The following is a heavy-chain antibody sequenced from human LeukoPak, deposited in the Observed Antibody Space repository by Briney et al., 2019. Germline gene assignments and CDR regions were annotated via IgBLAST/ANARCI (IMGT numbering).Heavy chain of an antibody. CDR2: ISGSGSVV. CDR3: ARDLRIISVDY. D-gene: IGHD3-10*01. J-gene: IGHJ4*02. CDR1: GFTFSTYE. Sequence: PGGSLRFSCAASGFTFSTYEMNWVRQAPGKGLEWVSYISGSGSVVYYADAVKGRFTISRDNAKNSLFLQMNSLRVEDTAVYYCARDLRIISVDYWGQGTLVTVSS. V-gene: IGHV3-48*03.